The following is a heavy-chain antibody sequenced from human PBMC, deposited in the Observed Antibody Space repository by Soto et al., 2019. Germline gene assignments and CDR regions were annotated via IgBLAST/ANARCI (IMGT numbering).Heavy chain of an antibody. CDR2: IYWDDDK. J-gene: IGHJ4*02. CDR3: AHRRRYYDSSGYYYLDY. Sequence: QITLKESGPTLVKPTQTLTLTCTFSGFSLSTSGVGVGWIRQPPGKALEWLALIYWDDDKRYSPSLKRRLTITKDTTKSQVVLTMTNMDPVDTATYYCAHRRRYYDSSGYYYLDYWGQGTLVTVSS. V-gene: IGHV2-5*02. D-gene: IGHD3-22*01. CDR1: GFSLSTSGVG.